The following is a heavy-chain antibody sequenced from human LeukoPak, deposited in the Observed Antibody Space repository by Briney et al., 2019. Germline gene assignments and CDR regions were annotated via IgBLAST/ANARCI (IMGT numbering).Heavy chain of an antibody. CDR2: VYTGGST. CDR3: ASCPWFGEDVGY. J-gene: IGHJ4*02. CDR1: GGPISSGSYF. D-gene: IGHD3-10*01. Sequence: SETLSLTCTVSGGPISSGSYFWNWIRQPAGKGLEWIGRVYTGGSTNYNPSLKSRVTISLDTSKNQFSLRLNSVTAADTAVYYCASCPWFGEDVGYWGQGTLVTVSS. V-gene: IGHV4-61*02.